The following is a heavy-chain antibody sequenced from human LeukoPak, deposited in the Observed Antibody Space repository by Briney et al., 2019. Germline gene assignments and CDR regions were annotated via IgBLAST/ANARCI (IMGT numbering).Heavy chain of an antibody. Sequence: GGSLRLSCVASGFTFSSSVMVWVPQAPGRGLECVSLIVASGGSTDYAASVKGRFTISRDNSRDTLYLQMDGLRAEDTALYFCAKVPAGRLCSGKSCYWVGDYWGQGTLVTVSS. CDR1: GFTFSSSV. CDR2: IVASGGST. V-gene: IGHV3-23*01. CDR3: AKVPAGRLCSGKSCYWVGDY. J-gene: IGHJ4*02. D-gene: IGHD2-15*01.